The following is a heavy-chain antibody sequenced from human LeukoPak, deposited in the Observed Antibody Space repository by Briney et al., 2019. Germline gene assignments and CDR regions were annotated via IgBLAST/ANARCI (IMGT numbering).Heavy chain of an antibody. CDR3: ATRAMVRGVTNDY. J-gene: IGHJ4*02. CDR1: GGSFSGYY. CDR2: INHSGST. Sequence: SETLSLTCAVYGGSFSGYYWSWIRQPPGKGLEWIGEINHSGSTNYNPSLKSRVTISVDTSKNQFSLKLSSVTAADTAVYYCATRAMVRGVTNDYWGQGTLVTVSS. V-gene: IGHV4-34*01. D-gene: IGHD3-10*01.